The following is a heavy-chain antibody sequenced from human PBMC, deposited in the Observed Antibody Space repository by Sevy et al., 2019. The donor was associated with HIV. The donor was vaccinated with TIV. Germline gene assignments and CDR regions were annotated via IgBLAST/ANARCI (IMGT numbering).Heavy chain of an antibody. CDR3: AKDRRDIVATITGFDY. V-gene: IGHV3-23*01. J-gene: IGHJ4*02. CDR2: ISGSGGST. CDR1: GFTFSSYA. D-gene: IGHD5-12*01. Sequence: GGSLRLSCAASGFTFSSYAMSWVRQAPGKGLEWVSAISGSGGSTYYADSVKGRFTISRDKAKNTLYLQMNSLRAEDTAVYYCAKDRRDIVATITGFDYWGQGTLVTVSS.